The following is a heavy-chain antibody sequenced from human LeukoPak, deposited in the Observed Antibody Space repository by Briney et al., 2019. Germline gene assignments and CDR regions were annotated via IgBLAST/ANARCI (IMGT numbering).Heavy chain of an antibody. J-gene: IGHJ3*01. Sequence: GRSLRLSCAASGFTFNNYDMHWVRQAPGKGLEWVSAISGSGSTTYYPDSVKGRFTISRDNAKSTLYLQMNSLSAEDTAVYYCVVVVAATTGLFAFWGQGTMVTVSS. CDR1: GFTFNNYD. CDR3: VVVVAATTGLFAF. CDR2: ISGSGSTT. D-gene: IGHD2-15*01. V-gene: IGHV3-23*01.